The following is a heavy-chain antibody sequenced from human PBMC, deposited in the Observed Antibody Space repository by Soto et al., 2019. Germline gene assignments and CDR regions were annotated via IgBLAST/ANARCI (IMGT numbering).Heavy chain of an antibody. J-gene: IGHJ5*02. Sequence: ASVKVSCKASGYSFTNNGISWLRQAPGQGPEWMGWISAYNGNTNYVKKFQGRVTMTTDTSTSTASMELRSLRSDDTAVYYCARVSYSGIGFAHSWVGPICFDPWGKGILVTVSS. V-gene: IGHV1-18*01. CDR1: GYSFTNNG. CDR3: ARVSYSGIGFAHSWVGPICFDP. CDR2: ISAYNGNT. D-gene: IGHD6-13*01.